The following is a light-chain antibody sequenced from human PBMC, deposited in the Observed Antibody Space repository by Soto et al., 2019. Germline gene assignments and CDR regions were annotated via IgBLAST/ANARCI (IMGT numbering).Light chain of an antibody. CDR3: QQYGNSPLWT. CDR1: QSLSSSY. J-gene: IGKJ1*01. Sequence: IVLTQSPGNLSVSPAERATLSCKASQSLSSSYLAWYQKKRGQAPRLLLYGASSSATGSPDRFIGSRSWADVALTISKLETEDVAVYYCQQYGNSPLWTFGQGTKVDIK. V-gene: IGKV3-20*01. CDR2: GAS.